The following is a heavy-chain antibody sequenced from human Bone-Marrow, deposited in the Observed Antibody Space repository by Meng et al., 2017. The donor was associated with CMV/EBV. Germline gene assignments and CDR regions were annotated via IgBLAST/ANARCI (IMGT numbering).Heavy chain of an antibody. CDR1: GYTFTNYY. Sequence: ASVKVSCKASGYTFTNYYMHWVRQAPGHGLEWMGIIKPSGGSTTFAQRFQGRISMTRDTSTSTFYMTLSSLSSEDTAVYYCARGTWNHAHYYYYGMDVWGQGTTVTVSS. D-gene: IGHD1-14*01. CDR2: IKPSGGST. V-gene: IGHV1-46*01. CDR3: ARGTWNHAHYYYYGMDV. J-gene: IGHJ6*02.